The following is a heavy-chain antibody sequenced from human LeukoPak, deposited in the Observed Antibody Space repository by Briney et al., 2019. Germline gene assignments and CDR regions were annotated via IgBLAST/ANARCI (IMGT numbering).Heavy chain of an antibody. D-gene: IGHD3-22*01. CDR3: ASWDSSGYYFFA. CDR1: GGSISSSSYY. J-gene: IGHJ4*02. Sequence: KPSETLSLTCTVAGGSISSSSYYWGWIRQPPGKGLEWIGSIYYSGSTCYNPSLKSRVTISVDTSKNQFSLKLSSVTAADTAVYYCASWDSSGYYFFAWGQGTLVTVSS. CDR2: IYYSGST. V-gene: IGHV4-39*01.